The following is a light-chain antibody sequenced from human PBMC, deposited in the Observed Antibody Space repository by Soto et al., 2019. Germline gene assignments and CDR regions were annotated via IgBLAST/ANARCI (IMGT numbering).Light chain of an antibody. CDR3: SSYTSSSTLG. J-gene: IGLJ2*01. CDR1: SSDVGGYNY. Sequence: SGLSLPVSGCGSPRQSITISCTGTSSDVGGYNYVSWYQQHPGKAPKLMIYEVSNRPSGVSNRFSGSKSGNTASLTISGLQAEDEADYYCSSYTSSSTLGFGGGTQLTVL. V-gene: IGLV2-14*01. CDR2: EVS.